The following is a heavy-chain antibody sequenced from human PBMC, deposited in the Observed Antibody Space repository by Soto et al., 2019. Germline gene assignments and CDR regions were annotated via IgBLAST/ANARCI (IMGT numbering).Heavy chain of an antibody. V-gene: IGHV3-23*01. CDR2: ISGSGGST. D-gene: IGHD3-10*01. CDR3: AKVSSYGSEFTYFDY. CDR1: GFTFSSYA. Sequence: GGSLRLSCAASGFTFSSYAMSWVRQAPGKGLEWVSAISGSGGSTYYADTVKGRFTISRDNSKNTLYLQMNSLRAEDTAVYYCAKVSSYGSEFTYFDYWGQGTLVTVSS. J-gene: IGHJ4*02.